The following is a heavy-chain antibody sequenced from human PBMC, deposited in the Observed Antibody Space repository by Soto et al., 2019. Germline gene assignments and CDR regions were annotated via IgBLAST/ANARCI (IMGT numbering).Heavy chain of an antibody. CDR3: ARERSITFSAFYGDYGDY. Sequence: EVQLVESGGGLVKPGGSLRLSCAASGFTFSSYSMNWVRQAPGKGLEWVSSISSSSSYIYYADSVKGRFTISRDNAKNSLYLQMNSLRAEDTAVYYCARERSITFSAFYGDYGDYWGQGTLVTVSS. CDR2: ISSSSSYI. J-gene: IGHJ4*02. CDR1: GFTFSSYS. D-gene: IGHD4-17*01. V-gene: IGHV3-21*01.